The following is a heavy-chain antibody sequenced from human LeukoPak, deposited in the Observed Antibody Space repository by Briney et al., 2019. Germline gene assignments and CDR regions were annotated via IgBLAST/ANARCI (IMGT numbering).Heavy chain of an antibody. CDR3: ARDLDTAMVNFYYYYDGMDV. V-gene: IGHV3-30*04. J-gene: IGHJ6*02. Sequence: QTGRSRRLSCAVAGFPFSIYATHWVRQAPGKGLGWVGFISYDGSNKYYACSVKGRFTISRDNSNNTLYLQMNNQRAEETAVYDCARDLDTAMVNFYYYYDGMDVWGQGTTVTVSS. D-gene: IGHD5-18*01. CDR2: ISYDGSNK. CDR1: GFPFSIYA.